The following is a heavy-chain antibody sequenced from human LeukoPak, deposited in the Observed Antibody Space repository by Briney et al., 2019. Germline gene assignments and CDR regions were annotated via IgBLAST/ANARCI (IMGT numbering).Heavy chain of an antibody. CDR1: GFTFDDYA. CDR3: AKENYDILTGYKGYGMDV. CDR2: ISWNSGSI. J-gene: IGHJ6*02. V-gene: IGHV3-9*01. D-gene: IGHD3-9*01. Sequence: GGSPRLSCAASGFTFDDYAMHWVRQAPGKGLEWVSGISWNSGSIGYADSVKGRFIISRDNAKNSLYLQMNSLRVEDTALYYCAKENYDILTGYKGYGMDVWGQGTTVTVSS.